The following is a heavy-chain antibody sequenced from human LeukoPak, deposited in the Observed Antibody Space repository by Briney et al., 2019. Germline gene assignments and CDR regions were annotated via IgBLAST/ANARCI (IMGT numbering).Heavy chain of an antibody. CDR1: GYTFTGYY. CDR3: ARDLGYYYDSSGYNGDY. V-gene: IGHV1-2*02. J-gene: IGHJ4*02. Sequence: ASVKVSCKASGYTFTGYYMHWVRQAPGQGLEWMGWINPNSGGTNYAQKFQGRVTMTRGTSISTAYMELGRLRSDDTAVYYCARDLGYYYDSSGYNGDYWGQGTLVTVSS. D-gene: IGHD3-22*01. CDR2: INPNSGGT.